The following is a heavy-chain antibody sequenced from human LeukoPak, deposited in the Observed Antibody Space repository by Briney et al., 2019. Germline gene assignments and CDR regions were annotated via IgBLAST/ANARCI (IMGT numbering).Heavy chain of an antibody. V-gene: IGHV4-34*01. D-gene: IGHD6-6*01. CDR2: INHSGST. CDR1: GGSFSGYY. J-gene: IGHJ6*03. CDR3: ARSSRYYYYYYYMDV. Sequence: PSETLSLTCAVYGGSFSGYYWSWIRQPPGKGREWIGEINHSGSTNYNPSLKSRVTISVDTSKNQFSLKLSSVTAADTAVYYCARSSRYYYYYYYMDVWGKGTTVTVSS.